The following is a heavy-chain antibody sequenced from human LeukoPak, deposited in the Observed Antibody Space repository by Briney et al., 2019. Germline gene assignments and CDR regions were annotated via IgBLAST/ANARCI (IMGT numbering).Heavy chain of an antibody. CDR2: ICNSGNT. CDR3: ARHHGGTYPGLFDY. CDR1: GGSITTYY. J-gene: IGHJ4*02. V-gene: IGHV4-59*08. D-gene: IGHD2-15*01. Sequence: SETLSLTCTVSGGSITTYYWSWIRQPPGKGLEWIGYICNSGNTNYNPSLKSRVTVSVDTSKNQFSLKLSSVTAAHTAVYYCARHHGGTYPGLFDYWGQGSLGTVSS.